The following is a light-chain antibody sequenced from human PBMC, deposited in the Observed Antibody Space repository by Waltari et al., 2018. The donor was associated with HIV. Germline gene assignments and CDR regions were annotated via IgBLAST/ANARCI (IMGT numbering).Light chain of an antibody. J-gene: IGLJ3*02. CDR1: SSDLGAFNY. Sequence: QSALTQPASMSGSPGQSITIFCTGTSSDLGAFNYVPWYQQHSGRAPKLMIYEVTNRPSGISNRFSGSKSGNTASLTISGLQAEDEANYYCSSYTRTSTVLFGGGTNLTVL. CDR2: EVT. V-gene: IGLV2-14*01. CDR3: SSYTRTSTVL.